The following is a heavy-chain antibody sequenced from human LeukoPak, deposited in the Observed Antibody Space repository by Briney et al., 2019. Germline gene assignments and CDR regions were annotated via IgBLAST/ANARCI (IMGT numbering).Heavy chain of an antibody. CDR1: GFTFSGYS. CDR3: TRASGTYYYGMDV. Sequence: PGGSLRLSCAVSGFTFSGYSMNWVRQAPGKELEWVSYISFSSSSIYYADSVKGRFTVSRDNAKNSLYLQMNSLKTEDTAVYYCTRASGTYYYGMDVWGQGTTVTVSS. J-gene: IGHJ6*02. CDR2: ISFSSSSI. V-gene: IGHV3-48*01. D-gene: IGHD3-10*01.